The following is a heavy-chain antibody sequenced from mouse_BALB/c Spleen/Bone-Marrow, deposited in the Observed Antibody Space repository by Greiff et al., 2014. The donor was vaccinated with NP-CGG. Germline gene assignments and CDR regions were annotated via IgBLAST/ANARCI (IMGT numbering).Heavy chain of an antibody. V-gene: IGHV6-6*02. D-gene: IGHD1-1*01. J-gene: IGHJ2*01. Sequence: EVQLQQSGGGLVQPGGSMKLSCVASGFTFSNYWMNWVRQSPEKGLEWVAEIRLKSNNYATHYAESVKGRFTISRDDSKSSAYLQMNNLRPEDTGIYYCTRSLRLFDYWGQGTTLTVSS. CDR1: GFTFSNYW. CDR3: TRSLRLFDY. CDR2: IRLKSNNYAT.